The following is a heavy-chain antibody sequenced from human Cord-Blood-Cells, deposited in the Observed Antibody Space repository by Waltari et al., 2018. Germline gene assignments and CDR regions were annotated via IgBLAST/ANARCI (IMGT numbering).Heavy chain of an antibody. Sequence: EVQLVESGGGLIKPGGSLRLSCAASGFTVSSKYMRWVRQAPGKGLVLVSSIYSGCCTYYADPVKGRFTISRYNTKNTLYRQMNSLRAEDTAVYYCARRVNYSGSYYFDYWGQGTLVTVSS. CDR2: IYSGCCT. J-gene: IGHJ4*02. CDR1: GFTVSSKY. D-gene: IGHD1-26*01. V-gene: IGHV3-53*01. CDR3: ARRVNYSGSYYFDY.